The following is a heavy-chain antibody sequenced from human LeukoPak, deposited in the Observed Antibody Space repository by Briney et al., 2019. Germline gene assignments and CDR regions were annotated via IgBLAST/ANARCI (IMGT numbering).Heavy chain of an antibody. CDR2: ITSSSSYI. J-gene: IGHJ4*02. CDR1: GFTFSSYN. Sequence: GGSLRLSCAASGFTFSSYNMNWVRQAPGKGPEWVSSITSSSSYIYYADSVKGRFTISRDNAKNSLYLQMDSLRVEDTAVYYCARGSSRSDYWGQGTLVTVSS. V-gene: IGHV3-21*06. CDR3: ARGSSRSDY.